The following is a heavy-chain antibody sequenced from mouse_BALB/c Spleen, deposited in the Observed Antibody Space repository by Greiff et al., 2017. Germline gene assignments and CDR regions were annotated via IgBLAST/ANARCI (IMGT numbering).Heavy chain of an antibody. J-gene: IGHJ4*01. CDR2: ISYSGST. CDR3: ARRDDYDGAY. D-gene: IGHD2-4*01. CDR1: GYSITSDYA. V-gene: IGHV3-2*02. Sequence: EVHLVESGPGLVKPSQSLSLTCTVTGYSITSDYAWNWIRQFPGNKLEWMGYISYSGSTSYNPSLKSRISITRDTSKNQFFLQLNSVTTEDTATYYCARRDDYDGAYWGQGTSVTVSS.